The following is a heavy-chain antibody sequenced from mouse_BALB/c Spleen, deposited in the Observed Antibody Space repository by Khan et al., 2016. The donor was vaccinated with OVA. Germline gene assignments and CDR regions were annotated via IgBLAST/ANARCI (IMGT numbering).Heavy chain of an antibody. CDR1: GYSFTSHT. CDR2: INPRSGYT. Sequence: VQLQQSGAELARPGASVKMSCKASGYSFTSHTMHWVKQRPGQGLEWIGYINPRSGYTNYNQKFNDKATLTADKSSSTAYMQLSSLTSEDSAAYYCARRTTGYALDYGGQGTSVTVSS. J-gene: IGHJ4*01. V-gene: IGHV1-4*01. CDR3: ARRTTGYALDY. D-gene: IGHD2-14*01.